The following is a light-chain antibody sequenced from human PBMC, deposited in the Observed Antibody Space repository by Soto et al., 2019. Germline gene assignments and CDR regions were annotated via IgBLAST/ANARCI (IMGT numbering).Light chain of an antibody. CDR2: DAS. J-gene: IGKJ2*01. V-gene: IGKV3-11*01. CDR1: QSVTTY. Sequence: EIVLTQSPATLSLSPGERATLSCRASQSVTTYLSWYQQKPGQAPRLLIYDASNRATDIPARFSGSGSGTDFPLTITSLEPEDSAVYYCQHRGNWPRTFGQGTKLEIK. CDR3: QHRGNWPRT.